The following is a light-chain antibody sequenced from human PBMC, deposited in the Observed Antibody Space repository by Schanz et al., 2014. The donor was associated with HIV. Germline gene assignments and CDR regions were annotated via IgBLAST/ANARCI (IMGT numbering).Light chain of an antibody. CDR2: SAS. CDR1: QGISTW. CDR3: HQYNHWPSLT. J-gene: IGKJ4*01. Sequence: DIQMTQSPSSVSASVGDRVTITCRASQGISTWLGWYQQKAGQGPKLLIYSASTLQSGVASRFRGSASGTVFTLTISNLQPEDFAVYYCHQYNHWPSLTFGGGTNVEIK. V-gene: IGKV1-12*01.